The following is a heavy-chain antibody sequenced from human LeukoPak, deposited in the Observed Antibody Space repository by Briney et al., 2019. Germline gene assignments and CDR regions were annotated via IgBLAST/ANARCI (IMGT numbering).Heavy chain of an antibody. D-gene: IGHD2-8*02. CDR2: TVGSRPDT. V-gene: IGHV3-23*01. CDR3: TKAPLMSCTGAFCYPFDS. Sequence: GGSLRLSCAASGFTFTNYAMSWVRQTPGKGLGWVSATVGSRPDTYHAVSVKGRFTVSRDNSRNTLYLQMNNLRIEDSAVYYCTKAPLMSCTGAFCYPFDSWGQGVLVTVSS. CDR1: GFTFTNYA. J-gene: IGHJ4*02.